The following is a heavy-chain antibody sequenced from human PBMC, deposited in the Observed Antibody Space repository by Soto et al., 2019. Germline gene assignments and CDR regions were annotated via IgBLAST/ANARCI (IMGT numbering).Heavy chain of an antibody. CDR3: AREGYSYGYVWFDP. CDR2: IYYSGST. D-gene: IGHD5-18*01. V-gene: IGHV4-61*01. Sequence: PSDTLSLTCTVSGGSVSSGSYYWSWIRQPPGKGLEWIGYIYYSGSTNYNPSLKSRVTISVDTSKNQFSLKLSSVTAADTAVYYCAREGYSYGYVWFDPWGQGTLVTVSS. J-gene: IGHJ5*02. CDR1: GGSVSSGSYY.